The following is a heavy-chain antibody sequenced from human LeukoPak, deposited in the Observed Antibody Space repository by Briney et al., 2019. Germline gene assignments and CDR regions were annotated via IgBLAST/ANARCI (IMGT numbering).Heavy chain of an antibody. Sequence: PETLSLTCTVSGGSISDYYWSWIRQPPGKGLEWIGYIYYSGNTKYNLSLRSRVSISVDTSKNQFSLKLSSVTAADTAVYYCARGGYYYDSSGYWGDYWGQGTLVTVSS. V-gene: IGHV4-59*08. CDR3: ARGGYYYDSSGYWGDY. J-gene: IGHJ4*02. CDR1: GGSISDYY. CDR2: IYYSGNT. D-gene: IGHD3-22*01.